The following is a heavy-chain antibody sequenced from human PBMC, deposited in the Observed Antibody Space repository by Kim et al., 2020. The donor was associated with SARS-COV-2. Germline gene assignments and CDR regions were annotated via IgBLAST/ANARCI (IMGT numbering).Heavy chain of an antibody. CDR3: ARDPRFCTLDNCYSFD. CDR1: NASVTSGNYY. CDR2: VYHSAST. J-gene: IGHJ4*01. V-gene: IGHV4-61*01. D-gene: IGHD2-8*01. Sequence: SETLSLTCTVSNASVTSGNYYWSWIRQPPGKGLEWIGHVYHSASTNYNPSLKSRVTISVDTSKNQFSLKLSSVTAADTAVYYCARDPRFCTLDNCYSFD.